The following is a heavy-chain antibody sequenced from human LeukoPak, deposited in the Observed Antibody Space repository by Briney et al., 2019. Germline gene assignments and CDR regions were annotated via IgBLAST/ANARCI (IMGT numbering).Heavy chain of an antibody. J-gene: IGHJ6*02. Sequence: AASVKVSCKASGGTFSSYAISWVRQAPGQGLEWMGGIIPIFGTANYAQKFQGRVTITADESTSTAYMELSSLRSEDTAVYYCARDRADYDILTGYPMDYYYGMDVWGQGTTVTVSS. V-gene: IGHV1-69*13. CDR1: GGTFSSYA. CDR3: ARDRADYDILTGYPMDYYYGMDV. CDR2: IIPIFGTA. D-gene: IGHD3-9*01.